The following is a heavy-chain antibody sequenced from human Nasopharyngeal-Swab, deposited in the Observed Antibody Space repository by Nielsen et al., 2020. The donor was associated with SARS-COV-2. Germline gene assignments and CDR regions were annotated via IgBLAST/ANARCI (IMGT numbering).Heavy chain of an antibody. CDR1: GFTFSSYA. D-gene: IGHD6-13*01. Sequence: GGSLRLSCAASGFTFSSYAMHWVRQAPGKGLEWVAVISYDGSNKYYAGSVKGRFTISRDNSKKTLYLQMNSLTAEDTAVYYCAKVLAAAVAYYYGMDVWGQGTTVTVSS. CDR2: ISYDGSNK. J-gene: IGHJ6*02. CDR3: AKVLAAAVAYYYGMDV. V-gene: IGHV3-30-3*01.